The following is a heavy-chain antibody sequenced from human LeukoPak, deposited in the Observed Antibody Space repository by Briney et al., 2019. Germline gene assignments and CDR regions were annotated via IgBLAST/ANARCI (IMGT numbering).Heavy chain of an antibody. CDR3: ARLVVGATSSYNWFDP. CDR2: IIPIFGTA. Sequence: EASVTVSFTASGGTFNIYAISWVRQAPGQGLEWMGGIIPIFGTANYAQKFQGRVTITADESTRTAYMELSSLRSEDTAVYYCARLVVGATSSYNWFDPSGQGTLLTVSS. J-gene: IGHJ5*02. CDR1: GGTFNIYA. D-gene: IGHD1-26*01. V-gene: IGHV1-69*13.